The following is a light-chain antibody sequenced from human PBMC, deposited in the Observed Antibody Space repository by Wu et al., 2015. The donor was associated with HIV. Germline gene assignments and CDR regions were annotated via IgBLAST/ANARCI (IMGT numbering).Light chain of an antibody. CDR3: QQRSNWPLT. CDR2: DAS. Sequence: EIVLTQSPATLSLSPGERATLSCRASQSVSSYLAWYQQKPGQAPRLLIYDASNRATGIPAGFSGSGSGTDFTLTISSLEPEDFAVYYCQQRSNWPLTFGRRDQGWRSN. V-gene: IGKV3-11*01. CDR1: QSVSSY. J-gene: IGKJ4*01.